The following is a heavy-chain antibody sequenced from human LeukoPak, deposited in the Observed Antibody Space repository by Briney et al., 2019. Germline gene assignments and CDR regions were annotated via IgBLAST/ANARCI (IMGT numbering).Heavy chain of an antibody. J-gene: IGHJ4*02. Sequence: ASVKVSCKASGGTFSSYAISWVRQAPGQGLEWMGWISAYNGNTNYAQKLQGRVTMTTDTSTSTAYMELRSLRSDDTAVYYCARGSDSSSWYFLDYWGQGTLVTVSS. CDR2: ISAYNGNT. V-gene: IGHV1-18*01. D-gene: IGHD6-13*01. CDR3: ARGSDSSSWYFLDY. CDR1: GGTFSSYA.